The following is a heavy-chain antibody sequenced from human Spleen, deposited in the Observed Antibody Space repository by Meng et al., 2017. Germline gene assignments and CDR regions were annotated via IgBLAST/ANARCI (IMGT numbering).Heavy chain of an antibody. V-gene: IGHV4/OR15-8*02. CDR2: IYHGGDT. J-gene: IGHJ4*02. Sequence: GWGPGLGKPSGTLSLTCVVSGGSISSIDWWSWVRQPPGKGLEWIGEIYHGGDTNYNPSLKSRVTIAIDKSKNQFSLKLSSVTAADTAVYYCASWIYSCGWQWGQGALVTVSS. CDR3: ASWIYSCGWQ. CDR1: GGSISSIDW. D-gene: IGHD6-19*01.